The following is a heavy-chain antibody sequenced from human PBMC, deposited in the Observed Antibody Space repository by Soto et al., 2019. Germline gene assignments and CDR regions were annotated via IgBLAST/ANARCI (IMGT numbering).Heavy chain of an antibody. D-gene: IGHD1-26*01. V-gene: IGHV4-34*01. CDR1: GGSFSGYY. CDR3: ARAWDF. Sequence: SETLSLTCAVYGGSFSGYYWSWIRQPPGKGLEWIGEINHSGSTNYNPSLKSRVTISVDTSKNQFSLKVKSVTAADTAVYYCARAWDFWGQGTLVTVSS. CDR2: INHSGST. J-gene: IGHJ1*01.